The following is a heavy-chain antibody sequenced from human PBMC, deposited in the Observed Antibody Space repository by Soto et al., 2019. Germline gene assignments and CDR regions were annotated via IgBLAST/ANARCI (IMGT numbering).Heavy chain of an antibody. CDR1: GYTFTSHG. CDR3: ARDLNTIFGVVIRPLDY. CDR2: ISAYNGNT. V-gene: IGHV1-18*01. D-gene: IGHD3-3*01. Sequence: GPSVKVSCKASGYTFTSHGISWLRQAPGQGLEWMGWISAYNGNTKYAQILQGRVTMTTDRSTSTAYMELRSLRSDDTAMYYCARDLNTIFGVVIRPLDYWGQGTLVTVSS. J-gene: IGHJ4*02.